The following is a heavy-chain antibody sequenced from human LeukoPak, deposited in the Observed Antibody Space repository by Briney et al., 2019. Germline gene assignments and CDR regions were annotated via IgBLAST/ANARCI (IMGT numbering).Heavy chain of an antibody. J-gene: IGHJ6*02. V-gene: IGHV3-66*04. CDR2: IYSGGTT. Sequence: GGSLRLSCAASGFTVSSNYMSWVRQAPGKGLEWVSVIYSGGTTYYADSVKGRFTISRDNSKNTLYLQMNSLRAEDTAVYYCAKRIKLDYYDSSGYDPYGMDVWGQGTTVTVSS. D-gene: IGHD3-22*01. CDR3: AKRIKLDYYDSSGYDPYGMDV. CDR1: GFTVSSNY.